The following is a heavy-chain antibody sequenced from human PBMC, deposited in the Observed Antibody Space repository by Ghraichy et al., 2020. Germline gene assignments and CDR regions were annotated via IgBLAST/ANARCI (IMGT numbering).Heavy chain of an antibody. Sequence: ESLNISCTVSGGSISSYYWSWIRQPPGKGLEWIGYIYYSGSTNYNPSLKSRGTISVDTSKNQFSLKLYSVTAADTAVYYCARDHNGGYFDYWGQGILVTVSS. CDR3: ARDHNGGYFDY. V-gene: IGHV4-59*01. CDR1: GGSISSYY. CDR2: IYYSGST. D-gene: IGHD1-1*01. J-gene: IGHJ4*02.